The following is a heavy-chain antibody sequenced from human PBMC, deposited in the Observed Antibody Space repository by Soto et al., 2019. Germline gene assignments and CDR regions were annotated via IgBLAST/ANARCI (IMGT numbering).Heavy chain of an antibody. V-gene: IGHV1-69*01. J-gene: IGHJ4*02. CDR3: ARLGHPGH. CDR1: GGSLRNSV. Sequence: QVQRVQSGAEVKKPGSSVKVSCTASGGSLRNSVISWVRQSPAQRLEWMGGVIPILGTANYAQKFQGRVTMTADEATSTAYMDWSSLSPDDTAVYYCARLGHPGHWGPGTLVIVSS. CDR2: VIPILGTA.